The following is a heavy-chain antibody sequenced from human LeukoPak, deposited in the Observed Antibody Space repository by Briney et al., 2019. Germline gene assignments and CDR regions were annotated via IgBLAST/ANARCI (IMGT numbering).Heavy chain of an antibody. Sequence: SETLSLTCAVSGGSISSYYWSWIRQPPGKGLEWISYIYYTGSTNYNPSLKSRVTISLDTSKNQFSLKLSSVTAADTAVYYCARLVTGKTNWFDPWGQGTLVTVSS. CDR1: GGSISSYY. CDR2: IYYTGST. CDR3: ARLVTGKTNWFDP. J-gene: IGHJ5*02. V-gene: IGHV4-59*08. D-gene: IGHD1-14*01.